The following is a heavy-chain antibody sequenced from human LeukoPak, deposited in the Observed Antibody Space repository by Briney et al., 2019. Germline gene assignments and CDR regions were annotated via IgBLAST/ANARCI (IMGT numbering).Heavy chain of an antibody. CDR2: IYYSGST. CDR3: ARGQYYYDSSGYCDY. V-gene: IGHV4-59*12. CDR1: GGSISSYY. J-gene: IGHJ4*02. Sequence: SETLSLTCTVSGGSISSYYWSWIRQPPGKGLEWIGYIYYSGSTNYNSSLKSRVTISVDTSKNQFSLKLSPVTAADTAVYYCARGQYYYDSSGYCDYWGQGTLVTVSS. D-gene: IGHD3-22*01.